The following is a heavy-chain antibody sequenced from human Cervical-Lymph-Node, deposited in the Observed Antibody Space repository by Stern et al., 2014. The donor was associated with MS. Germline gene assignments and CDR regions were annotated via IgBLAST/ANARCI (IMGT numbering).Heavy chain of an antibody. CDR2: FIPLLNIA. CDR1: GGIFDRYT. V-gene: IGHV1-69*09. CDR3: ARDGYWPTGVDPHAFDT. D-gene: IGHD2-15*01. Sequence: QVQLVQSGAEVKKPGSSVKVSCKTSGGIFDRYTFTWVRQAPGQGLEWTGRFIPLLNIANYAPKFKGRVTITADISTNTVYMDLNSLRSEDTAVYYCARDGYWPTGVDPHAFDTWGQGTLVTVSS. J-gene: IGHJ3*02.